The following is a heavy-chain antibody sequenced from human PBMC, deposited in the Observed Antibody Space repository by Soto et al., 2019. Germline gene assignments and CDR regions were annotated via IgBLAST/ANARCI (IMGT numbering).Heavy chain of an antibody. Sequence: SETLSLTCTVSGGSISSYYWSWIRQPPGKGLEWIGYIYYSGSTNYNPSLKSRVTISVDTSKNQFSLKLSSVTAADTAVYYCARADSSSSVFWFDPWGQGTLVTVSS. D-gene: IGHD6-6*01. CDR3: ARADSSSSVFWFDP. CDR1: GGSISSYY. J-gene: IGHJ5*02. CDR2: IYYSGST. V-gene: IGHV4-59*01.